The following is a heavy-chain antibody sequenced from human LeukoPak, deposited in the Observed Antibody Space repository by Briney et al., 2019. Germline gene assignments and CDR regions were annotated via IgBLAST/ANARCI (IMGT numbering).Heavy chain of an antibody. CDR2: IYYSGRT. V-gene: IGHV4-39*07. D-gene: IGHD3-3*01. CDR1: GGSISSSSYY. J-gene: IGHJ5*02. CDR3: ARADYDFWSGYLNWFDP. Sequence: KPSETLSLTCTVSGGSISSSSYYWGWIRQPPGKRLEWIGRIYYSGRTYYNPSLKSLVTISVDTSKKQFCLKLSYVTAADTAVYYCARADYDFWSGYLNWFDPWGQATLVTVS.